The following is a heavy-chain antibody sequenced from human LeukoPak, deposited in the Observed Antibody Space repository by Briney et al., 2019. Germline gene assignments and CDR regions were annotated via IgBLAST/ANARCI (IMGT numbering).Heavy chain of an antibody. J-gene: IGHJ6*03. CDR2: INHSGST. V-gene: IGHV4-34*01. CDR3: ARLVVRGSYGYYYYYYMDV. CDR1: GGSFSGYY. Sequence: SETLSLTCAVYGGSFSGYYWSWIRQPPGKGLEWIGEINHSGSTNYNPSLKSRVTISVDTSKNQFSLKLSSVTAADTAVYYCARLVVRGSYGYYYYYYMDVWGKGATVTISS. D-gene: IGHD1-26*01.